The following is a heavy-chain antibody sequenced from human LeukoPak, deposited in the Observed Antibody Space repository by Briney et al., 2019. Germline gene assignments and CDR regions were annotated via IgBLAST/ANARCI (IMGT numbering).Heavy chain of an antibody. J-gene: IGHJ4*02. CDR3: ARDGPYYDILV. D-gene: IGHD3-9*01. V-gene: IGHV4-31*11. CDR2: IYYSGST. CDR1: GGSISSGGYS. Sequence: SQTLSLTCAVSGGSISSGGYSWSWIRQPPGKGLEWIGYIYYSGSTYYNPSLKSRVTISVDTSKNQFSLKLSSVTAADTAVYYCARDGPYYDILVWGQGTLVTVSS.